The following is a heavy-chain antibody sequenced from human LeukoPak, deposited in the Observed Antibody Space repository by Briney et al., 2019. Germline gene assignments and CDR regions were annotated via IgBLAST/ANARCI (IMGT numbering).Heavy chain of an antibody. D-gene: IGHD3-3*01. Sequence: SETLSLTCTVSGGSTSSYYWSWIRQPPGKGLEWIGYIYYSGSTNYNPSLKSRVTISVDTSKNQFSLKLSSVTAADTAVYYCARAGGYCSSTSYYDFWSGYSKFCPGLDYWGQGTLVTVSS. V-gene: IGHV4-59*12. J-gene: IGHJ4*02. CDR1: GGSTSSYY. CDR2: IYYSGST. CDR3: ARAGGYCSSTSYYDFWSGYSKFCPGLDY.